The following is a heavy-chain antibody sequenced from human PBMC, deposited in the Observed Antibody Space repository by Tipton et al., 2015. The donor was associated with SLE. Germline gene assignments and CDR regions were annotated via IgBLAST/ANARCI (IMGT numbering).Heavy chain of an antibody. V-gene: IGHV3-30-3*01. D-gene: IGHD2-15*01. CDR1: GFTFSNAW. J-gene: IGHJ4*02. CDR2: ISYDGSNK. CDR3: ARADGGIDY. Sequence: RSLRLSCAASGFTFSNAWMSWVRQAPGKGLEWVAVISYDGSNKYYTDSVKGRFTISRDNAKNSLYLQMNSLRAEDTAVYYCARADGGIDYWGQGTLVTVSS.